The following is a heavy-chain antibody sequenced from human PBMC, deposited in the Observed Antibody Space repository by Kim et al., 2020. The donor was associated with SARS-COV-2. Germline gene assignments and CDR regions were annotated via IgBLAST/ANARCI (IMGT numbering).Heavy chain of an antibody. J-gene: IGHJ4*02. CDR2: FDPEDGET. CDR1: GYTLTELS. V-gene: IGHV1-24*01. CDR3: ASTDIGRYQLLLWDTHCSGGSCYFFLNY. D-gene: IGHD2-15*01. Sequence: ASVKVSCKVSGYTLTELSMHWVRQAPGKGLEWMGGFDPEDGETIYAQKFQGRVTMTEDTSTDTAYMELSSLRSEDTAVYYCASTDIGRYQLLLWDTHCSGGSCYFFLNYWGQGTLVTVSS.